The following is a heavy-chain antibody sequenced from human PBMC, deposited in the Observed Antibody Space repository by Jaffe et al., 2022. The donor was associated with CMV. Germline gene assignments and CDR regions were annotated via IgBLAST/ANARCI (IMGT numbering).Heavy chain of an antibody. CDR2: ISVQNGVT. Sequence: QVHLVQSGAEVKKPGASVKVSCKASGYTFSSYSISWVRQAPGQGLEWLGWISVQNGVTYYAQKLQGRGTMTTDTSTSTAYMELRGLSSDDTAVYYCARNLNDFSASPLDFWGQGTLVAVSS. D-gene: IGHD2-2*01. V-gene: IGHV1-18*01. CDR3: ARNLNDFSASPLDF. CDR1: GYTFSSYS. J-gene: IGHJ4*02.